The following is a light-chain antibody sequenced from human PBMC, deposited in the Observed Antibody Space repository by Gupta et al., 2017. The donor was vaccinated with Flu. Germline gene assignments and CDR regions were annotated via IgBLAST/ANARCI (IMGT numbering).Light chain of an antibody. CDR2: DDN. J-gene: IGLJ2*01. CDR1: KLGDKF. V-gene: IGLV3-1*01. CDR3: QAWDDSTVV. Sequence: SYELAQPPSVSVSPGQTASVTCSGDKLGDKFVSWYQQKPGQSPVVVIYDDNRRPSGIPERLSGSNSGNTATLTISGTLAVDEADYFCQAWDDSTVVFGGGTKLTVL.